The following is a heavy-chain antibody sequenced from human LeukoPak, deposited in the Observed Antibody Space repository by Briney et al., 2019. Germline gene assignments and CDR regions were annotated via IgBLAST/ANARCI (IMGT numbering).Heavy chain of an antibody. CDR2: IYPGDSDT. D-gene: IGHD3-10*01. CDR3: ASPQMVHF. V-gene: IGHV5-51*01. CDR1: GYRFTTNW. Sequence: GESLKISCMTSGYRFTTNWIGWVRQMPGKGLEWMGIIYPGDSDTRYSPSFQGQVTIAADKTISTAYLQWSSLKASDTAMYYCASPQMVHFWGQGTLVTVSS. J-gene: IGHJ4*02.